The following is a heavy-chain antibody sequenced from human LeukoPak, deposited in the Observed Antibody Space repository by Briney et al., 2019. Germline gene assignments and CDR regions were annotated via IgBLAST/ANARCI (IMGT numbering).Heavy chain of an antibody. CDR1: GGSISTYY. CDR2: MYYSGST. CDR3: ARDGPSGSYWTY. J-gene: IGHJ4*02. V-gene: IGHV4-59*12. D-gene: IGHD1-26*01. Sequence: SETLSLTCTVSGGSISTYYWSWIRQPPGKGLEWIGYMYYSGSTNYNPSLKSRVTISIDTSKNQFSLKLTSVTAADTAVYYCARDGPSGSYWTYWGQGTLVTVSS.